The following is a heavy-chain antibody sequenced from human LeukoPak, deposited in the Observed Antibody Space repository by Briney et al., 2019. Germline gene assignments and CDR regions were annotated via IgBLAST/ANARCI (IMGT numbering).Heavy chain of an antibody. CDR3: TRRWGTDY. CDR2: IRNKAYGGTT. D-gene: IGHD3-16*01. CDR1: GFTFGDYA. J-gene: IGHJ4*02. V-gene: IGHV3-49*04. Sequence: PGGSLRLSCTTSGFTFGDYAMSWVRQAPAKGLEWVGFIRNKAYGGTTEYAASVKGRFTISRDDSKSIAYLQMNSLKIEDTAVYYCTRRWGTDYWGQGTLVTVSS.